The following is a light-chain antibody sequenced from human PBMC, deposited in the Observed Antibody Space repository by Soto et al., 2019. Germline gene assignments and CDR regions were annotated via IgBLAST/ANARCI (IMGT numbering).Light chain of an antibody. J-gene: IGKJ5*01. Sequence: EIVLTQSPGTLSLSPGERATLSCRASQSVNSRLAWYQHKPGQAPRLLISGASSRATGIPDRFSGSGSATDFTLTISRLEPEDFALYYCQHYGRSPITFGQGTDWRL. CDR3: QHYGRSPIT. CDR2: GAS. CDR1: QSVNSR. V-gene: IGKV3-20*01.